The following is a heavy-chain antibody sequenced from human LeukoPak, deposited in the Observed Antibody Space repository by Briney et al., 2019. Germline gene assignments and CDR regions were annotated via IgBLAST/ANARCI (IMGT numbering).Heavy chain of an antibody. D-gene: IGHD3-10*01. CDR2: IDPSDSYT. V-gene: IGHV5-10-1*01. J-gene: IGHJ6*02. CDR1: GYTFSSYW. CDR3: ARRGYYYYDMDV. Sequence: GESLKISCKVSGYTFSSYWIGWVRQMPGIGLEWMGRIDPSDSYTNYSPSFQGHVTISADKSISTAYLQWSSLKASDTAIYYCARRGYYYYDMDVWGQGTTVTVSS.